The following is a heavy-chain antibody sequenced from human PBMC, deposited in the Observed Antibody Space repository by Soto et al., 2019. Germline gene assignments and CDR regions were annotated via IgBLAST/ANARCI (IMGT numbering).Heavy chain of an antibody. V-gene: IGHV1-18*01. Sequence: ASVKGSWKASGYTFTSYGVIWVRQAPGQGLQWVVWMSAYNGSTIYAQNFHVRVSLTTDRSITTAYMDLRSLTSVDTAVYYCATDPPQYHGSGKGDYWGQGTPVTVSS. CDR2: MSAYNGST. CDR1: GYTFTSYG. D-gene: IGHD3-10*01. J-gene: IGHJ4*02. CDR3: ATDPPQYHGSGKGDY.